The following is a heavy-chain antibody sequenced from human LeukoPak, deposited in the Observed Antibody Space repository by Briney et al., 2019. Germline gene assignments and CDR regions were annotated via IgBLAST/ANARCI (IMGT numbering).Heavy chain of an antibody. D-gene: IGHD3-22*01. CDR2: ISWNSGSI. CDR3: AKGLGYYDSSGPGLEVAFDI. J-gene: IGHJ3*02. CDR1: GFTFGDYA. V-gene: IGHV3-9*01. Sequence: PGGSLRLSCAASGFTFGDYAMHWVRHAPGKGLEWVSGISWNSGSIDYADSVKGRFTISRDNAKNSLYLQMNSLRAEDTALYYCAKGLGYYDSSGPGLEVAFDIWGQGTMDTVSS.